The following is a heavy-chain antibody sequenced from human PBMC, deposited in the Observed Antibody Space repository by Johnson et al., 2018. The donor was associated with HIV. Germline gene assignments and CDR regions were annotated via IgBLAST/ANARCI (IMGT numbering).Heavy chain of an antibody. J-gene: IGHJ3*02. D-gene: IGHD6-6*01. V-gene: IGHV3-43*01. CDR3: ARDRKWVAARSGDAFDI. Sequence: VQLVESGGVVVQPGGYLRLSCAASGFTFDDYTMHWVRQAPGKGLEWVSLIRWDGGSTYYADSVKGRFTISRDNARNSLYLHMNSLRAEDTAVYYCARDRKWVAARSGDAFDIWGQGTMVTVSS. CDR2: IRWDGGST. CDR1: GFTFDDYT.